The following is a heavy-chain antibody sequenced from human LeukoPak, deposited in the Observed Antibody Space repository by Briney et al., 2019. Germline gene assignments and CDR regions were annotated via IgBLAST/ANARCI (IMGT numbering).Heavy chain of an antibody. D-gene: IGHD1-20*01. CDR1: GRTLSSYA. CDR2: FIPIFGTA. CDR3: VRDLGITGTYDNYCFDY. Sequence: SVKVSCKASGRTLSSYAISWVRQAPGQGLQWMRRFIPIFGTANYAQKFQGRVSITTDESTSTAYMQLISLRSEDTAVYYCVRDLGITGTYDNYCFDYWGQGTLVTVSS. J-gene: IGHJ4*02. V-gene: IGHV1-69*05.